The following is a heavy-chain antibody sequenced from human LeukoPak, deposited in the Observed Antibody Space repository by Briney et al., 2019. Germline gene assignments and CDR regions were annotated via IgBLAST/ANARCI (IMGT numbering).Heavy chain of an antibody. V-gene: IGHV1-3*03. D-gene: IGHD5-12*01. CDR3: ARGLYSDYDWNY. CDR1: GYTFTSYA. J-gene: IGHJ4*02. Sequence: ASVKVSCKASGYTFTSYAMHWVRQAPGQKLEWTGWINAGNGNTKYLQEFQGRVTMTRDTSASTAYMELSSLRFEDMAVYYCARGLYSDYDWNYWGQGTLVTVSS. CDR2: INAGNGNT.